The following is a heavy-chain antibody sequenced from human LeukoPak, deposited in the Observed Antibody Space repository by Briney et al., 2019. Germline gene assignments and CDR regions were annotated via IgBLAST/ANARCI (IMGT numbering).Heavy chain of an antibody. V-gene: IGHV4-34*01. J-gene: IGHJ4*02. D-gene: IGHD6-13*01. CDR3: ARGLYVGSSSWFDY. CDR1: GGSFSGYY. Sequence: SETLSHTCAVYGGSFSGYYWSWIRQPPGKGLEWIGEINHSGSTNYNPSLKSRVTISVDTSKNQFSLKLSSVTAADTAVYYCARGLYVGSSSWFDYWGQGTLVTVSS. CDR2: INHSGST.